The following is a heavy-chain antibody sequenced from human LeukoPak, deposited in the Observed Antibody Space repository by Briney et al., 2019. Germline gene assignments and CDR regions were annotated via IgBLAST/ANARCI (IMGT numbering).Heavy chain of an antibody. CDR1: GGSISSSSYY. V-gene: IGHV4-39*07. J-gene: IGHJ4*02. CDR2: IYYSGST. CDR3: ARAPAYYDSSGYWSQPD. D-gene: IGHD3-22*01. Sequence: SETLSLTCTVSGGSISSSSYYWGWIRQPPGKGLEWIGSIYYSGSTYYNPSLKSRVTISVDTSKNQFSLKLSSVTAADTAVYYCARAPAYYDSSGYWSQPDWGQGTLVTVSS.